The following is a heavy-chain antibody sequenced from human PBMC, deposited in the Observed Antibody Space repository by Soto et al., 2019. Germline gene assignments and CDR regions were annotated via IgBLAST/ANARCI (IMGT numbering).Heavy chain of an antibody. Sequence: QVQLVQSGAEVKKPGSSVKVSCKASGGTFSSYTISWMRQAPGQGLEWMGRIIPILGIANYAQKFQGRVTITADKSTSTAYMELSSLRSEDTAVYYCARDFIRGFDYGDSPFDYWGQGTLVTVSS. CDR1: GGTFSSYT. CDR2: IIPILGIA. J-gene: IGHJ4*02. V-gene: IGHV1-69*08. D-gene: IGHD4-17*01. CDR3: ARDFIRGFDYGDSPFDY.